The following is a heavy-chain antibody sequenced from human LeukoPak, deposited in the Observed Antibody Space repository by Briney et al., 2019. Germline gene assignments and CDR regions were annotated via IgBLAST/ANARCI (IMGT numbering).Heavy chain of an antibody. CDR2: INHSGSA. Sequence: SETLSLTCAVYGGSFSGYYWSWIRQPPGKGLEWIGEINHSGSANYNPSLKSRVTISVDTSKNQFSLKLSSVTAADTAVYYCARARRDYYYDSSGRSDYWGQGTLVTVSS. D-gene: IGHD3-22*01. CDR1: GGSFSGYY. J-gene: IGHJ4*02. CDR3: ARARRDYYYDSSGRSDY. V-gene: IGHV4-34*01.